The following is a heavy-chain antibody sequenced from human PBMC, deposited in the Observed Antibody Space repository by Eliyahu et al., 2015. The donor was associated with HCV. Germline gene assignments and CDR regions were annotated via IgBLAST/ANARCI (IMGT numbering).Heavy chain of an antibody. CDR1: GDSINNNNYY. CDR3: ARFIYYYDSNGQRMDAYDI. D-gene: IGHD3-22*01. Sequence: QLQVQESGPGLVRPSETLSLSCTVFGDSINNNNYYWGWIRQPPGRGLEWIGNIHNSGRTYYGPSLKSRVTMSVDTSKNQFSLTVTSVTAADTGVYFCARFIYYYDSNGQRMDAYDIWGQGTMVSVFS. J-gene: IGHJ3*02. CDR2: IHNSGRT. V-gene: IGHV4-39*01.